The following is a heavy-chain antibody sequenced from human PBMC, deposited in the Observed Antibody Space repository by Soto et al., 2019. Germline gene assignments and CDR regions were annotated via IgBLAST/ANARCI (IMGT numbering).Heavy chain of an antibody. D-gene: IGHD3-3*01. CDR3: ARDAPPPELRFLEWHNYDYNGMDV. J-gene: IGHJ6*02. V-gene: IGHV1-18*01. CDR1: GYSFTAYG. CDR2: ISCYNGKT. Sequence: GASVKVSFKTSGYSFTAYGISWLRQAPGQGLEWMGWISCYNGKTKYAQKVQGRVTMTTDTFTSTAYMEVRSLRSDDTAIYYCARDAPPPELRFLEWHNYDYNGMDVWGQGTTVTVSS.